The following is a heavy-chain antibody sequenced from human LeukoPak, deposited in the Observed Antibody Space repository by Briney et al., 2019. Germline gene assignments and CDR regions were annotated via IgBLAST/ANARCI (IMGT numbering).Heavy chain of an antibody. CDR2: ISGSGGST. CDR1: GFTFSSYA. V-gene: IGHV3-23*01. CDR3: AKGTRWELRCYFDY. J-gene: IGHJ4*02. Sequence: GGSLRLSCAASGFTFSSYAMSWVRQAPGKGLESVSAISGSGGSTYYADSVKGRFTISRDNSKNTLYLQMNSLRAEDTAVYYCAKGTRWELRCYFDYWGQRTLVTVSS. D-gene: IGHD1-26*01.